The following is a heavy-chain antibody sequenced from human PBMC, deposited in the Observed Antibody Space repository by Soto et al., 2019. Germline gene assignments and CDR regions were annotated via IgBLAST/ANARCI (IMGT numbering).Heavy chain of an antibody. CDR1: GGSVSSGSYY. V-gene: IGHV4-61*01. J-gene: IGHJ4*02. CDR3: ARYRREAVAGYTLDN. D-gene: IGHD6-13*01. CDR2: VYNSGST. Sequence: PSETLSHTCTVSGGSVSSGSYYWSWIRQPPGKGLEWIGYVYNSGSTNYNPSLKSRVTISEDTSKSQFSLKVNSMTAADTAVYYCARYRREAVAGYTLDNWGQGILVTVSS.